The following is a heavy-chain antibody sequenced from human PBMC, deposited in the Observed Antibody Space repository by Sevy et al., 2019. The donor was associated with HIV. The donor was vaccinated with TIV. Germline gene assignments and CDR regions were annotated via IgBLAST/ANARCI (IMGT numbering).Heavy chain of an antibody. Sequence: GGSPRLSCAASGFTVSSNYMSWVRQAPGKGLEWVSVIYSGGSTYYADSVKGRFTISRDNSKNTLYLQMNSLRAEDTAVYYCARASSGYFHFDYWGQGTLVTVSS. D-gene: IGHD3-22*01. V-gene: IGHV3-53*01. CDR3: ARASSGYFHFDY. CDR1: GFTVSSNY. J-gene: IGHJ4*02. CDR2: IYSGGST.